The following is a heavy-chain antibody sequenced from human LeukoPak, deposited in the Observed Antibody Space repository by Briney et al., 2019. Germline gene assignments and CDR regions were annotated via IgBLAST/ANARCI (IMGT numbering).Heavy chain of an antibody. CDR3: ARGSATYYYDSSGYYGAYYYYYMDV. Sequence: SETLSLTCTVSGGSISSYYWSWIRQPPGKGLEWIGYIYYSGSTNYNPSLKSRVTISVDTSKNQFSLKLSSVTAADTAVYYCARGSATYYYDSSGYYGAYYYYYMDVWGKGTTVTISS. CDR2: IYYSGST. J-gene: IGHJ6*03. CDR1: GGSISSYY. D-gene: IGHD3-22*01. V-gene: IGHV4-59*01.